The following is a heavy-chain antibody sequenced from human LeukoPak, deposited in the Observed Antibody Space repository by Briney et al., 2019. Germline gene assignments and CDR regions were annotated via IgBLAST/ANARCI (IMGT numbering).Heavy chain of an antibody. J-gene: IGHJ6*02. CDR1: GGSISSYY. CDR2: IYYSGSI. D-gene: IGHD5-18*01. Sequence: PSETLSLTCTVSGGSISSYYWSWIRQPPGKGLEWIGYIYYSGSINYNPSLKSRVTISVDTSKNQFSLKLSSVTAADTAVYYCARSGYSYGPYYYYYYGMDVWGQGTTVTVSS. V-gene: IGHV4-59*01. CDR3: ARSGYSYGPYYYYYYGMDV.